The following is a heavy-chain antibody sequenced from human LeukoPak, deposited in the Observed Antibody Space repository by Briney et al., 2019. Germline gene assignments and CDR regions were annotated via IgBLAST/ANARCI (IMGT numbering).Heavy chain of an antibody. V-gene: IGHV3-7*01. D-gene: IGHD3-10*01. CDR2: IKQDGSEK. CDR3: ARVRYYGSVDP. Sequence: GGSLRLSCAASGFTFSSYWMSWVRQAPGKGLEWVANIKQDGSEKYYVDSVKGRFTISRDNSKNTLYLQMNSLRAEDTAVYYCARVRYYGSVDPWGQGTLVTVSS. CDR1: GFTFSSYW. J-gene: IGHJ5*02.